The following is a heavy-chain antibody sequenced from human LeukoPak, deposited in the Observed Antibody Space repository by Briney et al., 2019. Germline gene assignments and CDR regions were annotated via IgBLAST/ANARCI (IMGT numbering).Heavy chain of an antibody. CDR3: AKDASGYYSEYYFDY. D-gene: IGHD3-22*01. CDR1: GFTFSSYG. CDR2: ISYDGSNK. J-gene: IGHJ4*02. V-gene: IGHV3-30*18. Sequence: GGSLRLSCAASGFTFSSYGMHWVRQAPGKGLEWVAVISYDGSNKYYADSAKGRFTISRDNSKNTLYLQMNSLRAEDTAVYYCAKDASGYYSEYYFDYWGQGTLVTVSS.